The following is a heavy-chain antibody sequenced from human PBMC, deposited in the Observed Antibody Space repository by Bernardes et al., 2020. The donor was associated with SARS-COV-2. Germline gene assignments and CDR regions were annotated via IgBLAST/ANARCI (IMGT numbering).Heavy chain of an antibody. V-gene: IGHV3-11*06. CDR3: ARLITMVRGVISGAYYYYGVDV. CDR1: GFTFSDYY. CDR2: ISSSSGYT. J-gene: IGHJ6*02. D-gene: IGHD3-10*01. Sequence: GGSLRLSCAASGFTFSDYYMSWIRQAPGKGLEWVSYISSSSGYTDYADSVKGRFTISRDNAKNSLYLQMNSLRAEDTAVYYCARLITMVRGVISGAYYYYGVDVWGQGTTVTVSS.